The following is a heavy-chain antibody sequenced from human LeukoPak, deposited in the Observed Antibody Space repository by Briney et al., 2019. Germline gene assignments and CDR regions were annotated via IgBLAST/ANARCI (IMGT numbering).Heavy chain of an antibody. Sequence: GASVKVSCKASGYTFTSYGISWVRQAPGQGLEWMGWISAYNGNTNYAQKLQGRVTMTTDTSTSTAYMELRSLRSDDTAVYYCARDFREMATISDAFDIWGQGTMVTVSS. CDR3: ARDFREMATISDAFDI. CDR1: GYTFTSYG. CDR2: ISAYNGNT. J-gene: IGHJ3*02. D-gene: IGHD5-24*01. V-gene: IGHV1-18*01.